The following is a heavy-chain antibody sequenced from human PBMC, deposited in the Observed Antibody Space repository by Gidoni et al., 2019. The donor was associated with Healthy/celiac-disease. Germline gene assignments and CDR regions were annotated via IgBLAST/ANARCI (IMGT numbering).Heavy chain of an antibody. CDR3: ARDETGDPYYYYGMDV. CDR2: ISSSSSTI. Sequence: EVQLVESGGGLVQPGGSLRLSCAASGFTFSSYSMNWVRQAPGKGLEWVSYISSSSSTIYYADSVKGRFTISRDNAKNSLYLQMNSLRDEDTAVYYCARDETGDPYYYYGMDVWGQGTTVTVSS. J-gene: IGHJ6*02. V-gene: IGHV3-48*02. CDR1: GFTFSSYS. D-gene: IGHD7-27*01.